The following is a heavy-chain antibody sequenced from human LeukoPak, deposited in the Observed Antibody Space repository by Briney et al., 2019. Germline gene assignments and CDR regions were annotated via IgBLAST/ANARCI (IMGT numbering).Heavy chain of an antibody. J-gene: IGHJ4*02. CDR3: ARGSGSSWNHDY. V-gene: IGHV1-2*06. CDR1: GYTFTGYY. Sequence: ASVKVSCKASGYTFTGYYMHWVRQAPGQGLEWMGRINPNSGGTNYAQKFQGRVTMTRDTSISTAYMELSRLRSDDTAAYYCARGSGSSWNHDYWGQGTLVTVSS. CDR2: INPNSGGT. D-gene: IGHD6-13*01.